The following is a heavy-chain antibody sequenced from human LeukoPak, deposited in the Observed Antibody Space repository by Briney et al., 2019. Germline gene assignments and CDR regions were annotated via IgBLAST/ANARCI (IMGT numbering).Heavy chain of an antibody. D-gene: IGHD3-3*01. CDR3: ARSRPLMNYYDFWSGSSWFDP. CDR1: GGSISSGGYS. J-gene: IGHJ5*02. CDR2: IYHSGST. Sequence: PSETLSLTCTVSGGSISSGGYSWSWIRQPPGKGLEWIGYIYHSGSTYYNPSLKSRVTISVDASKNQFSLKLSSVTAADTAVYYCARSRPLMNYYDFWSGSSWFDPWGQGTLVTVSS. V-gene: IGHV4-30-2*01.